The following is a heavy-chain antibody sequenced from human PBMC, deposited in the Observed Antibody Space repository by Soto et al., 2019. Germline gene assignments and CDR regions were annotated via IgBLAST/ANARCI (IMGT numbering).Heavy chain of an antibody. CDR3: AGDPPQSGFAFDC. J-gene: IGHJ4*02. D-gene: IGHD5-12*01. V-gene: IGHV3-33*01. Sequence: QVQLVESGGGVVQPGKSLRLSCAASGFSFSTYAMHWVRQAPGKGLEWVAFIWDDGRNKYYADSVKGRFTISRDNSKNMLYLEMNSLRVEDTAVYYGAGDPPQSGFAFDCWGQGTLVTVSS. CDR2: IWDDGRNK. CDR1: GFSFSTYA.